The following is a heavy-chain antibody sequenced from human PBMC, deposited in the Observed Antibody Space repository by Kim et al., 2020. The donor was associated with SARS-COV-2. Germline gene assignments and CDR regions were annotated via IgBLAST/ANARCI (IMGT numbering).Heavy chain of an antibody. CDR2: ISHDGFNK. J-gene: IGHJ6*02. Sequence: GGSLRLSCTASGFTFSRYGMNWVRQAPGKGLEWVAVISHDGFNKYYGDSVKGRFIISRDNSKDTVYLQMSSLRAEDTALYYCARDQWGLLARPFYGMDVWGQGTTVTVSS. CDR1: GFTFSRYG. CDR3: ARDQWGLLARPFYGMDV. V-gene: IGHV3-33*05. D-gene: IGHD1-26*01.